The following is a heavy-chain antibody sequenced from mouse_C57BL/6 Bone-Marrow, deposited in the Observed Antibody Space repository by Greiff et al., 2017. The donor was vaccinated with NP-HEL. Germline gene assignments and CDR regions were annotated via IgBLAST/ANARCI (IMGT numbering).Heavy chain of an antibody. Sequence: EVMLVESGGGLVKPGGSLKLSCAASGFTFSSYAMSWVRQTPEKRLEWVATISDGGSYTYYPDNVKGRFTIPSDNAKNNLYLQMSHLKSEDTAMYYCASDRGYYGSSGYAMDYWGQGTSVTVSS. V-gene: IGHV5-4*03. D-gene: IGHD1-1*01. CDR3: ASDRGYYGSSGYAMDY. CDR1: GFTFSSYA. CDR2: ISDGGSYT. J-gene: IGHJ4*01.